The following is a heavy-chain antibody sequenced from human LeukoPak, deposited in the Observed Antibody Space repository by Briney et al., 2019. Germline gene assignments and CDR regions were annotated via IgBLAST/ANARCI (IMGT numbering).Heavy chain of an antibody. Sequence: GESLKISCKGSGYSFTSYWIGWVRQMPGKGLEWMGIIYPGDSDTRYSPSFQGQVTISADKSISTAYLQWSSLKASDTAMYYCARHTYYYDSSGYPVAFDIWGQGTMVTVSS. V-gene: IGHV5-51*01. CDR1: GYSFTSYW. J-gene: IGHJ3*02. D-gene: IGHD3-22*01. CDR3: ARHTYYYDSSGYPVAFDI. CDR2: IYPGDSDT.